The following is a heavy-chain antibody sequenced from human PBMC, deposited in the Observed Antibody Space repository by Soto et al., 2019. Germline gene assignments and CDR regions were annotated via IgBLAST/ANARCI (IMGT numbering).Heavy chain of an antibody. Sequence: EVQLVESGGGLIQPGGSLRLSCAASGFTVSSNDMSWVRQAPGQGLEWVSVIYSGGSTYYADTVKGRFTISRDNSKNTRYLQMNSLRAEDTAVYYCARDRVESGYPEYFQHWGQGTLVTVSS. J-gene: IGHJ1*01. V-gene: IGHV3-53*01. CDR1: GFTVSSND. D-gene: IGHD3-22*01. CDR2: IYSGGST. CDR3: ARDRVESGYPEYFQH.